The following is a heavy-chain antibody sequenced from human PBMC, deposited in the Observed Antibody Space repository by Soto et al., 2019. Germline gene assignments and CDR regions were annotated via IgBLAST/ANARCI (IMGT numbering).Heavy chain of an antibody. V-gene: IGHV1-18*04. J-gene: IGHJ5*01. CDR2: VSGNNGAS. Sequence: GASVKVSCKASGYTSADFGISWVRQAPGQGLEWMGWVSGNNGASNPAPKVQGRITMTLDTSTGVSYMALRSLRSDDTAIYYCVRDQKYFRVNGNWFDSWGQGTLLTVSS. CDR3: VRDQKYFRVNGNWFDS. CDR1: GYTSADFG. D-gene: IGHD2-2*01.